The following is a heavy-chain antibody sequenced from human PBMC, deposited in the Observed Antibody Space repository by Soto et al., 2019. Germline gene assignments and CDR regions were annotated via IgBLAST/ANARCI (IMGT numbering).Heavy chain of an antibody. CDR1: GFTFSSYA. V-gene: IGHV3-23*01. J-gene: IGHJ4*02. D-gene: IGHD6-25*01. Sequence: EVQLLESGGGLVQPGRSLRLSCAASGFTFSSYAMSWVRQAPGQGLEWVSAISGSGGTTYYADSVKGRFTISRDHSKNTLFLEMNSLRAEDTAVYYCAKFFVETGGSSGWPWSFHYWGQGTLVTVSS. CDR2: ISGSGGTT. CDR3: AKFFVETGGSSGWPWSFHY.